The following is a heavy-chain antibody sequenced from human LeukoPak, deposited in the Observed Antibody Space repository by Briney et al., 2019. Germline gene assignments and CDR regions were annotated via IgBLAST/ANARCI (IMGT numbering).Heavy chain of an antibody. Sequence: PSQTLSLTCTVSGGSISSGSYYWSWIRQPAGKGLEWIGRIYTSGSTNYNPSLKSRVTISVDTSKNQFSLKLSSVTAADTAVYYCARAGGYVGFDYWGQGTLVTVSS. CDR1: GGSISSGSYY. J-gene: IGHJ4*02. D-gene: IGHD5-12*01. CDR3: ARAGGYVGFDY. V-gene: IGHV4-61*02. CDR2: IYTSGST.